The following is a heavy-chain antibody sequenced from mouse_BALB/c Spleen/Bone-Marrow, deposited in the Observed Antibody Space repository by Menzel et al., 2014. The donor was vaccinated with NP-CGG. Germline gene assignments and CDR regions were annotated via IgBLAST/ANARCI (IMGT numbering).Heavy chain of an antibody. CDR1: GFNIKDTY. D-gene: IGHD2-2*01. CDR2: IDPANGNT. CDR3: ARNGNDGAWFAY. Sequence: EVQVVESGAELVKPGASVKLSCTASGFNIKDTYMHWVKQRPEQGLEWIGRIDPANGNTKYDPKFQGKATITADTSSNTAYLQLSSLTSEDTAVYYCARNGNDGAWFAYWGQGTLVTVSA. V-gene: IGHV14-3*02. J-gene: IGHJ3*01.